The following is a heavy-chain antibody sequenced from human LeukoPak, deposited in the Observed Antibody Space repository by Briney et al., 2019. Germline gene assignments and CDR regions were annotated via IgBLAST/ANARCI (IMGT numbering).Heavy chain of an antibody. CDR2: IYYSGST. Sequence: SETLSLTCTVSGGSISSYYWSWIRQPPGKGLEWIGYIYYSGSTNYNPSLKSRVTISVDTSKNQFSLKLSSVTAADTAVYYCARYYGSGVGFDPWGQGTLVTVSS. CDR3: ARYYGSGVGFDP. D-gene: IGHD3-10*01. V-gene: IGHV4-59*08. CDR1: GGSISSYY. J-gene: IGHJ5*02.